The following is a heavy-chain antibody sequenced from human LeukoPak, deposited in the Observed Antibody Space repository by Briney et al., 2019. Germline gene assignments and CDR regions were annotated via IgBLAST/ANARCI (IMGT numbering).Heavy chain of an antibody. CDR1: GFTFSSYA. CDR2: ISGSGSTI. J-gene: IGHJ4*02. Sequence: HPGGSLRLSCAASGFTFSSYAMSWVRQAPGKGLEWVSAISGSGSTIYYADSVKGRFTISRDNAKNSLYLQMNSLRAEDTAVYYCAREGRNYYDSSGYYYPTDYWGQGTLVTVSS. D-gene: IGHD3-22*01. V-gene: IGHV3-23*01. CDR3: AREGRNYYDSSGYYYPTDY.